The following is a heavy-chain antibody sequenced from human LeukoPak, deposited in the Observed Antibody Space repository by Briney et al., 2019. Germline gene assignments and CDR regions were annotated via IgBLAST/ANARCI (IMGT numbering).Heavy chain of an antibody. V-gene: IGHV3-23*01. Sequence: GGSLRLSCAASGFTFNNYAMSWVRQASGKGLEWVSGIIGNGGSTYYADSVKGRFTISRDNSKNTFYLQMGSLRAEDTAIYYCAKEPFARGNDYWGQGTLVTVSS. CDR1: GFTFNNYA. CDR3: AKEPFARGNDY. D-gene: IGHD2/OR15-2a*01. J-gene: IGHJ4*02. CDR2: IIGNGGST.